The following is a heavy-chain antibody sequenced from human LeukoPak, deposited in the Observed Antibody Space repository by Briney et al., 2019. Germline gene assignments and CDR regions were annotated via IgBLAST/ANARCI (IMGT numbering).Heavy chain of an antibody. Sequence: GGSLRLSCAASGFTFSSYWMSWVRQAPGKGLEWVASIKRDGSEKYYVDSVKGRFTVSRDNAKNSLYLQMNSLRAEDTAVYYCARVLRIVVVSSQGFDYWGQGTLVTVSS. CDR2: IKRDGSEK. D-gene: IGHD3-22*01. CDR3: ARVLRIVVVSSQGFDY. V-gene: IGHV3-7*01. CDR1: GFTFSSYW. J-gene: IGHJ4*02.